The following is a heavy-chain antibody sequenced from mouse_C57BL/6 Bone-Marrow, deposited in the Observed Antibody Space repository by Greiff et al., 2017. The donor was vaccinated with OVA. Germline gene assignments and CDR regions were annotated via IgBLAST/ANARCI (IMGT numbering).Heavy chain of an antibody. CDR3: ARRGGGHYGPLTWYFDV. V-gene: IGHV1-9*01. D-gene: IGHD1-1*02. Sequence: VQLQQSGAELMKPGASVKLSCKATGYTFTGYWIEWVKQRPGHGLEWIGEILPGSGSTNYNEKFKGKATFTADTSSNTAYMQLSSLTTEDSAIYYWARRGGGHYGPLTWYFDVWGTGTTVTVSS. CDR2: ILPGSGST. CDR1: GYTFTGYW. J-gene: IGHJ1*03.